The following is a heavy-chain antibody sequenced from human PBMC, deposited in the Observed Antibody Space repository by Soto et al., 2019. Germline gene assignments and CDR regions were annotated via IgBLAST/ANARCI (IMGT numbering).Heavy chain of an antibody. CDR1: GGSISSYY. Sequence: SETLSRTCTVSGGSISSYYWSWIRQPPGKGLEWIGYIYYSGSTNYNPSLKSRVTISVDTSKNQFSLKLSSVTAADTAVYYCARGYCSSTSCYRVVPSVWFDPWGQGTLVTVSS. V-gene: IGHV4-59*01. CDR2: IYYSGST. J-gene: IGHJ5*02. D-gene: IGHD2-2*02. CDR3: ARGYCSSTSCYRVVPSVWFDP.